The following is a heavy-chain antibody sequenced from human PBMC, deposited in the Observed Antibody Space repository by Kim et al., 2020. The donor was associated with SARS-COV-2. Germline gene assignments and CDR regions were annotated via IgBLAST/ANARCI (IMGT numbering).Heavy chain of an antibody. D-gene: IGHD6-13*01. Sequence: SETLSLTCTVSGGSISSSSYYWGWIRQRPGKGLEWIGSIYYSGSTYYNPSIKSRVTISVDTSKNQFSLKLSSVTAADTAVYYCSRMGAAVKRGACDIWGQGTKVTVSS. J-gene: IGHJ3*02. V-gene: IGHV4-39*01. CDR2: IYYSGST. CDR3: SRMGAAVKRGACDI. CDR1: GGSISSSSYY.